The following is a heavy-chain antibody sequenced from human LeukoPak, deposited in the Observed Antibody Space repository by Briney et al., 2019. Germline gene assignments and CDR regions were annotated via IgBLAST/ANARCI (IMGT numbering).Heavy chain of an antibody. CDR2: ISWDGGST. D-gene: IGHD4-17*01. J-gene: IGHJ4*02. V-gene: IGHV3-43D*03. Sequence: GGSLRLSCAASGFTFDDYAMHWVRQAPGKGLEWVSLISWDGGSTYYADSVKGRFTISRDNSKNSLYLQMNSLRAEDTALYYCATIPDYGDYTGSPYWGQGTLVTVSP. CDR1: GFTFDDYA. CDR3: ATIPDYGDYTGSPY.